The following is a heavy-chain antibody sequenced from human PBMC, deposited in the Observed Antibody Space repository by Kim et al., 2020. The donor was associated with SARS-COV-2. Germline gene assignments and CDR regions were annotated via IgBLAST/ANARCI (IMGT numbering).Heavy chain of an antibody. D-gene: IGHD5-12*01. CDR3: ARDWVAHSGNDYYYYYGMDV. V-gene: IGHV3-21*01. CDR2: ISSSSSYI. Sequence: GGSLILSCAASGFTFSSYSMNWVRQAPGKGLEWVSFISSSSSYIYYADSVKGRFTISRDNAKNSMYLQMNSLRGEDTAVYYCARDWVAHSGNDYYYYYGMDVWGQGTTVTVSS. J-gene: IGHJ6*02. CDR1: GFTFSSYS.